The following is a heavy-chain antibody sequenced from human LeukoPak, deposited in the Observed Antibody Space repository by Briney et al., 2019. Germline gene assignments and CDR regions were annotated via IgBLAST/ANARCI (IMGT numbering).Heavy chain of an antibody. Sequence: GGSLRLSCAASGFTFSGYAMSWVRQAPGKGLEWVSGISGRGDNTYYADSVKGRFTISRDNSKNTLRLQMNSLRDEDTAVYYCASSPGYSSSSFKYWGQGTLVTVSS. J-gene: IGHJ4*02. V-gene: IGHV3-23*01. D-gene: IGHD6-13*01. CDR3: ASSPGYSSSSFKY. CDR2: ISGRGDNT. CDR1: GFTFSGYA.